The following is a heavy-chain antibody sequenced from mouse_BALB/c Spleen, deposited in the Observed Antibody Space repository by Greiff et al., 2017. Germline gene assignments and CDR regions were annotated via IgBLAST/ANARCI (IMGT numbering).Heavy chain of an antibody. D-gene: IGHD2-2*01. J-gene: IGHJ1*01. CDR2: IYPYNGGT. V-gene: IGHV1S29*02. Sequence: EVQLVESGPELVKPGASVKISCKASGYTFTDYNMHWVKQSHGKSLEWIGYIYPYNGGTGYNQKFKSKATLTVDNSSSTAYMELRSLTSEDSAVYYCARGGGYDWYFDVWGAGTTVTVSS. CDR1: GYTFTDYN. CDR3: ARGGGYDWYFDV.